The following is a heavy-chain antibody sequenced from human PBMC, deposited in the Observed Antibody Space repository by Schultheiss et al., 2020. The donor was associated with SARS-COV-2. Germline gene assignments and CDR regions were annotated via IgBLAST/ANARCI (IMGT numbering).Heavy chain of an antibody. CDR3: ARPMHWGYAFDI. D-gene: IGHD7-27*01. J-gene: IGHJ3*02. V-gene: IGHV3-21*01. Sequence: GGSLRLSCAASGFTFSRSVMSWVRQAPGKGLEWVSSISSSSSYIYYADSVKGRFTISRDNSKNTLYLQMNSLRTEDTAVYYCARPMHWGYAFDIWGQGTMVTVSS. CDR2: ISSSSSYI. CDR1: GFTFSRSV.